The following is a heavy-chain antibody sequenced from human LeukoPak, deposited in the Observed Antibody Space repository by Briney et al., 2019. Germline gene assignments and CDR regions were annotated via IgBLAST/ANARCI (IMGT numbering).Heavy chain of an antibody. D-gene: IGHD5-12*01. CDR1: GFTFSSYW. V-gene: IGHV3-7*01. CDR3: VGGSGY. Sequence: GGSLRLSCVASGFTFSSYWLNWVRQAPGRGLEWVANIKQDGSEKYYVDSVKGRFTISRDNAKNSLYLQMNSLRAEDTAIYYCVGGSGYWGQGTLVTVSS. J-gene: IGHJ4*02. CDR2: IKQDGSEK.